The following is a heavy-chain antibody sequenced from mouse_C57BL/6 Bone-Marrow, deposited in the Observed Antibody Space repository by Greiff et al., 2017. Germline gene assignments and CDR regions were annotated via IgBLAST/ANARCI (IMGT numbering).Heavy chain of an antibody. Sequence: VQLQQPGAELVRPGSSVKLSCKASGYTFTSYWMDWVKQRPGQGLEWIGNIYPSDSETHYNQKFKDKATLTVDKSSSTAYMQLSSLTSEDSAVYYCARPHYYGSSYRYFDVWGTGTTVTVSS. V-gene: IGHV1-61*01. CDR1: GYTFTSYW. CDR2: IYPSDSET. CDR3: ARPHYYGSSYRYFDV. D-gene: IGHD1-1*01. J-gene: IGHJ1*03.